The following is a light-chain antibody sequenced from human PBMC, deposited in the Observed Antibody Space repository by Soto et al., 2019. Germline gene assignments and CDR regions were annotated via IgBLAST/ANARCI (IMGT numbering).Light chain of an antibody. Sequence: AIQLTQSPSSLSASVGDRVTITCRASQGISSALAWYQQKPGKAPKLLIYDASSLESGVPSRFSDSGSVTAFTLPISSLQPEDFANYYCQQCNSFFTFGPGTKVDIK. J-gene: IGKJ3*01. CDR2: DAS. CDR1: QGISSA. V-gene: IGKV1-13*02. CDR3: QQCNSFFT.